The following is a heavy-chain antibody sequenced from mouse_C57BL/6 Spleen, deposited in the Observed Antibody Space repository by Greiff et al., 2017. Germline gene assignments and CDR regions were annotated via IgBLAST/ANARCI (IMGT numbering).Heavy chain of an antibody. D-gene: IGHD1-1*01. CDR2: IDPSDSYT. Sequence: QVQLKQPGAELVRPGTSVKLSCKASGYTFTSYWMHWVKQRPGQGLEWIGVIDPSDSYTNYNQKFKGKATLTVDTSSSTAYMQLSSLTSEDSAVYYCARSDYYGSSPYAMDYWGQGTSVTVSS. CDR1: GYTFTSYW. J-gene: IGHJ4*01. CDR3: ARSDYYGSSPYAMDY. V-gene: IGHV1-59*01.